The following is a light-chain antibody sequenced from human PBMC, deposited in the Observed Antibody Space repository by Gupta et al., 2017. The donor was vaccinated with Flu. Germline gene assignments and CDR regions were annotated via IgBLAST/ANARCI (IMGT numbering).Light chain of an antibody. CDR3: QKDNSAPPT. CDR2: AAS. J-gene: IGKJ4*01. V-gene: IGKV1-27*01. Sequence: PSSLSASVGDRVTITCRASQDIGSYVAWYQQKAGKTPKLLIYAASSLQSGVPPRFADSGSGSVFTLTIISLQPEDVATYYCQKDNSAPPTFGGGTKVELK. CDR1: QDIGSY.